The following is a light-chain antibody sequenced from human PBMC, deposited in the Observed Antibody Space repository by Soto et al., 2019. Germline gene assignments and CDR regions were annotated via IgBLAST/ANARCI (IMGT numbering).Light chain of an antibody. V-gene: IGLV2-14*01. J-gene: IGLJ1*01. CDR1: SSDVGAYNL. CDR2: EVS. Sequence: QSALTQPASVSGSPGQSVTISCTGTSSDVGAYNLVSWYQQYPGKAPKLMIYEVSNRPSGVSNRFSGSKSGNTASLTISGLQAEDEADYYCCTSYTSSTAYVFGTGTKVTVL. CDR3: TSYTSSTAYV.